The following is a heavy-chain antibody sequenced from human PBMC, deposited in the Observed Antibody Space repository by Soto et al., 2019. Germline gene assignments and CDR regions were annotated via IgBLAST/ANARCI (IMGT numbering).Heavy chain of an antibody. CDR3: ARATQRQTPHDAFDI. J-gene: IGHJ3*02. D-gene: IGHD6-25*01. V-gene: IGHV1-18*01. Sequence: QVQLVQSGAEVKKPGASVKVSCKASGYIFTSYGISWVRQAPGQRLEWMGWISAYNGKTNYAQKLEGRVTMTTDTSTSTAYMELRSLIADDTAVYYCARATQRQTPHDAFDIWGQGTMVTVSS. CDR1: GYIFTSYG. CDR2: ISAYNGKT.